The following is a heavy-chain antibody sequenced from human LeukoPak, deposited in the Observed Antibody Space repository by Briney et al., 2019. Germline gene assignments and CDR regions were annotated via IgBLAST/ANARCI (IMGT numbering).Heavy chain of an antibody. J-gene: IGHJ4*02. D-gene: IGHD3-22*01. V-gene: IGHV4-39*07. CDR3: ARELRGYYDSRDGSDY. CDR1: GGSISSSSYY. CDR2: IYYSGST. Sequence: PSETLSLTCTVSGGSISSSSYYWGWIRQPPGKGLEWIGSIYYSGSTYYNPSLKSRVTISVDTSKNQFSLKLSSVTDADTSVYYCARELRGYYDSRDGSDYGGQGTLVTVSA.